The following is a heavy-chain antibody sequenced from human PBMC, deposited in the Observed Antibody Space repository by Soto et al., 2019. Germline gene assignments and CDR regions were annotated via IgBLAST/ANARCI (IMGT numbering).Heavy chain of an antibody. D-gene: IGHD5-12*01. CDR2: ISGSGGST. V-gene: IGHV3-23*01. CDR1: GFTFSSYA. CDR3: ATSGGGYDLSFEIKYCFDY. Sequence: GGSLRLSCAASGFTFSSYAMSWVRQAPGKGLEWVSAISGSGGSTCYADSVKGRFTISRDNSNNTLYLQMNSLRAEDTAVYYCATSGGGYDLSFEIKYCFDYWGQGTLVTVSS. J-gene: IGHJ4*02.